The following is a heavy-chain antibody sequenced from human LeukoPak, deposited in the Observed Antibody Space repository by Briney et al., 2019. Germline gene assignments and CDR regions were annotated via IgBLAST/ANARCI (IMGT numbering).Heavy chain of an antibody. CDR2: IKSKTDGGTP. Sequence: PGGSLRLSCAASGFTFTNAWMSWVRQAPGKGLEWIGRIKSKTDGGTPDYAAPVKSRFTISRDDSENTLYLQMNSLKADDTAVYFCTTESNWYFDLGGRGTLVTVS. J-gene: IGHJ2*01. CDR3: TTESNWYFDL. CDR1: GFTFTNAW. V-gene: IGHV3-15*05.